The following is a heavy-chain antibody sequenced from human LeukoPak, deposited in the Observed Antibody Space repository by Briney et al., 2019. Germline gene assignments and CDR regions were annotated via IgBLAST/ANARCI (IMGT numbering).Heavy chain of an antibody. V-gene: IGHV4-59*01. CDR1: GGSISNYY. J-gene: IGHJ6*03. CDR3: ARERVEAASTYYYYMDV. D-gene: IGHD6-25*01. Sequence: SETLSLTCTVSGGSISNYYWSWIRQPPGKGLEWIGYIYYSGSTNYNPSLKSRVTISVDTSKNQFSLKLSSVTAADTAVYYCARERVEAASTYYYYMDVWGRGTTVTVSS. CDR2: IYYSGST.